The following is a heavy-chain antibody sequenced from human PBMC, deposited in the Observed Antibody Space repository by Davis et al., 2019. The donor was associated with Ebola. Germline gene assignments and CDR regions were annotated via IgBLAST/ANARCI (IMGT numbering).Heavy chain of an antibody. CDR2: INPSGCST. Sequence: ASVKVSCKASGYTFTSYYMHWVRQAPGQGLEWMGIINPSGCSTSYAQKFQGRVTMTRDTSTSTVYMELSSLRSEDTAVYYCARDYYGSGSYANFDYWGQGTLVTVSS. CDR1: GYTFTSYY. CDR3: ARDYYGSGSYANFDY. D-gene: IGHD3-10*01. V-gene: IGHV1-46*01. J-gene: IGHJ4*02.